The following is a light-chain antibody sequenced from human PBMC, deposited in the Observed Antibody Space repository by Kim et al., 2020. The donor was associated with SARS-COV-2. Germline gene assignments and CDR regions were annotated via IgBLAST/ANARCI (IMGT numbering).Light chain of an antibody. J-gene: IGKJ1*01. Sequence: PASISGTSIQSLVYSDGNSYLSWFHQRPGQSPRRLVYKVSSRDSGVPDRISGSGSGADFTLKISRGEAEDVGIYYCMQGTHWPPTFGQGTKVDIK. CDR3: MQGTHWPPT. V-gene: IGKV2-30*01. CDR2: KVS. CDR1: QSLVYSDGNSY.